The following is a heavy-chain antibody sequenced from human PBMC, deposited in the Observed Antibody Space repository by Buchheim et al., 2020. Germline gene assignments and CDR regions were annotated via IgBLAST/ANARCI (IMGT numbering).Heavy chain of an antibody. CDR2: ISYDGSTI. J-gene: IGHJ6*02. V-gene: IGHV3-30*04. CDR1: GFTFSHYA. D-gene: IGHD6-19*01. Sequence: QVQLVESGGGVVQPGRSLRLSCAASGFTFSHYAVHWVRQAPGKGLEWVAVISYDGSTIYYADSVKGRFTFSRYNSKNTMSLQMNSLRAEDTAVYYCARDRGSGWSYYYYGLDVWGQGTT. CDR3: ARDRGSGWSYYYYGLDV.